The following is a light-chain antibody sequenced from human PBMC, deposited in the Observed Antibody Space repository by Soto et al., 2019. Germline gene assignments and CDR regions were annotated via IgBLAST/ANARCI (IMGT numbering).Light chain of an antibody. CDR1: QSVSSSY. J-gene: IGKJ1*01. Sequence: IVVTQSPGTLSLSPGERATLSCRASQSVSSSYLAWYQQKPGQAPRLLIYGASSRATGIPDRFSGSGSGTDFTLTISRLEPEDFAVYYCQQYGSSPWTFGQGTKV. CDR3: QQYGSSPWT. V-gene: IGKV3-20*01. CDR2: GAS.